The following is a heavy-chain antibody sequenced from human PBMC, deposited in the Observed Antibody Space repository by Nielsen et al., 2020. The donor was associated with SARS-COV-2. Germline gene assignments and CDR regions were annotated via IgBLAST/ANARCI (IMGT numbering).Heavy chain of an antibody. Sequence: ASVKVSCKVSGYTLTKLSMHWVRQAPGKGLEWMGGFDPEDGETIYAQKFQGRVTMTEDTSTDTAYMELSSLRSEDTAVYYCAASMVVTANYYYYGMDVWGQGTTVTVSS. CDR2: FDPEDGET. CDR1: GYTLTKLS. V-gene: IGHV1-24*01. J-gene: IGHJ6*02. D-gene: IGHD2-21*02. CDR3: AASMVVTANYYYYGMDV.